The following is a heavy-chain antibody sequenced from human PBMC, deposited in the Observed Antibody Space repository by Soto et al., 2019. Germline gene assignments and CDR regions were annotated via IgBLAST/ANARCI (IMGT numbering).Heavy chain of an antibody. V-gene: IGHV5-51*01. Sequence: GESLKISCKVSGDNFDTSCICWVRQMPGRGLEWMGIIFPSDSETRYSPSFQGHDTISAGKSISTAYLQWSSLKASDTAMYYCARGYRSSSSCPQHYYYYGMAFWGQGTPVTRSS. CDR3: ARGYRSSSSCPQHYYYYGMAF. CDR1: GDNFDTSC. J-gene: IGHJ6*01. CDR2: IFPSDSET. D-gene: IGHD2-2*01.